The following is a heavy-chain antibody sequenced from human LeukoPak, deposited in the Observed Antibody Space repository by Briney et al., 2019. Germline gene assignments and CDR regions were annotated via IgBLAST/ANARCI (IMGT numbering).Heavy chain of an antibody. V-gene: IGHV3-11*04. J-gene: IGHJ4*02. Sequence: GALRLSCAASGFTFSDYYMSWIRQAPGKGLEWVSYISSSGSIIYYADSVKGRFTISRDNAKNSLYLQMNSLRAEDTAVYYCARDRNTDFWSGYYTNYFDYWGQGTLVTVSS. CDR1: GFTFSDYY. D-gene: IGHD3-3*01. CDR2: ISSSGSII. CDR3: ARDRNTDFWSGYYTNYFDY.